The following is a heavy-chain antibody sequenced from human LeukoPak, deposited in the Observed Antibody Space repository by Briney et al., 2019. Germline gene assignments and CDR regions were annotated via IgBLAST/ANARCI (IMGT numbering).Heavy chain of an antibody. J-gene: IGHJ4*02. CDR3: ARDLGGPTTTGSLDY. CDR2: ISYDGSNK. CDR1: GFTFSSYA. V-gene: IGHV3-30-3*01. Sequence: GSLRLSCAASGFTFSSYAMHWVRQAPGKGLEWVAVISYDGSNKYYADSVKGRFTISRDNSKNTLYLQMNSLRAEDTAVYYCARDLGGPTTTGSLDYWGQGTLVTVSS. D-gene: IGHD2-8*01.